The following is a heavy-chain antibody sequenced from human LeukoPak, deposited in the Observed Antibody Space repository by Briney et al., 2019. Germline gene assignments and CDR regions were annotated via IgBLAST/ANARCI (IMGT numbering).Heavy chain of an antibody. V-gene: IGHV3-7*04. D-gene: IGHD3-3*02. CDR1: GFTLSNYW. CDR3: ARDSQHLNFDY. Sequence: GGSLRLSCAASGFTLSNYWMNWVRQAPGKGLEWVANIKEDGGEKFYVDSVKGRFIISRDNAKNSLYLQMNSLRAEDTAVYYCARDSQHLNFDYWGQGTLVTVSS. CDR2: IKEDGGEK. J-gene: IGHJ4*02.